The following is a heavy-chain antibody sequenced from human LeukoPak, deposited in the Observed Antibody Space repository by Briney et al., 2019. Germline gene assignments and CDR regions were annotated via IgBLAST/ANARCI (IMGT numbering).Heavy chain of an antibody. D-gene: IGHD1-1*01. V-gene: IGHV1-69*13. CDR2: ITRISGAP. Sequence: SVKVSCKASGGTFSRYAINWVRQAPGQGLEWMGGITRISGAPIYAQKFQGRLTITADESTGTAYMDLSSLRSEDTAVYYCTRYASGTKDAFDVWGQGTMVTVSS. J-gene: IGHJ3*01. CDR1: GGTFSRYA. CDR3: TRYASGTKDAFDV.